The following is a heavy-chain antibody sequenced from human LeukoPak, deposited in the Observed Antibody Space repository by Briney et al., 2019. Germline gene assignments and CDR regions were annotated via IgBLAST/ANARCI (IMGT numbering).Heavy chain of an antibody. CDR2: ISWNSGSI. Sequence: GGSLRLSCAASGFTFDDYAMHWVRQAPGKGLDWVSGISWNSGSIGYADSVKGRFTISRDNAKNSLYLQMNSLRAEDTAVYYCARSARDILTGYQPYYFDYWGQGTLVTVSS. V-gene: IGHV3-9*01. CDR3: ARSARDILTGYQPYYFDY. J-gene: IGHJ4*02. D-gene: IGHD3-9*01. CDR1: GFTFDDYA.